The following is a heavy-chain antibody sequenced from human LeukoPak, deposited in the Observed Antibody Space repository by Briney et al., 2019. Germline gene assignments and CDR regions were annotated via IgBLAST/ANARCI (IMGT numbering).Heavy chain of an antibody. J-gene: IGHJ4*02. CDR2: IYYSGST. CDR3: ARDGPGATIGVVY. Sequence: PSQTLSLTCTVSGGSISSGGYYWSWIRQHPGKGLEWIGYIYYSGSTYYNPSLKSRVTISVDTSKNQFSLKLSSVTAADTAVYYCARDGPGATIGVVYWGQGTLVTVSS. CDR1: GGSISSGGYY. D-gene: IGHD1-26*01. V-gene: IGHV4-31*03.